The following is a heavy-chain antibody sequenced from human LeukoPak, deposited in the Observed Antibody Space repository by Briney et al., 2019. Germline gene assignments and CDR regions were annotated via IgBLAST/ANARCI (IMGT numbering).Heavy chain of an antibody. CDR1: GGSISSYS. V-gene: IGHV4-30-2*01. Sequence: SETLSLTCTVSGGSISSYSWSWIRQLPGKGLEWIGYIFQSGSTYYNPSLKSRVTISVDRSKNQFSLKLSSVTAADTAVYYCARVGSDWNDVRYNWFDPWGQGTLVTVSS. J-gene: IGHJ5*02. CDR2: IFQSGST. D-gene: IGHD1-1*01. CDR3: ARVGSDWNDVRYNWFDP.